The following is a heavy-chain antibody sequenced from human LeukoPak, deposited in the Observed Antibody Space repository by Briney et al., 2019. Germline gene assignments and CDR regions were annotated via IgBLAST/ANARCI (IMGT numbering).Heavy chain of an antibody. J-gene: IGHJ4*02. CDR2: IYPGDSDT. CDR1: GYGFTSYW. CDR3: ARHRPYSSGWRHFDY. D-gene: IGHD6-19*01. V-gene: IGHV5-51*01. Sequence: GESLKISCKGSGYGFTSYWIGWVRQMPGKGLEWMGIIYPGDSDTRYSPSFQGQVTISADKSIGTAYLQWSSLTASDTAMYYCARHRPYSSGWRHFDYWGQGTLVTVSS.